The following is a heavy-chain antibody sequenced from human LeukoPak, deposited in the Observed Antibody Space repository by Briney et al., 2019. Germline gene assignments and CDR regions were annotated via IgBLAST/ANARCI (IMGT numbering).Heavy chain of an antibody. CDR3: ARGPFPAYYDFWSGYPNWFDP. J-gene: IGHJ5*02. D-gene: IGHD3-3*01. Sequence: SVKVSCKASGGTFSSYAISWVRQAPGQGLEWMGGIIPVFGTANYAQKFQGRVTITADKSTSTAYMELSSLRSEDTAVYYCARGPFPAYYDFWSGYPNWFDPWGQGTLVTVSS. CDR1: GGTFSSYA. CDR2: IIPVFGTA. V-gene: IGHV1-69*06.